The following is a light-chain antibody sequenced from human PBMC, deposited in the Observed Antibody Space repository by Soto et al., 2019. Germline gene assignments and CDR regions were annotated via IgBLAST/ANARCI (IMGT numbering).Light chain of an antibody. CDR3: QQYENYWT. Sequence: DIQVTQYPPTLSASVGDRVTITCRASQPISSWLAWYHQKPGKAPKLLIYDASNLESGVPSRFSGSGSGTEFTLTISSLQPEDFGIYYCQQYENYWTFGQGSKVDIK. J-gene: IGKJ1*01. CDR2: DAS. V-gene: IGKV1-5*01. CDR1: QPISSW.